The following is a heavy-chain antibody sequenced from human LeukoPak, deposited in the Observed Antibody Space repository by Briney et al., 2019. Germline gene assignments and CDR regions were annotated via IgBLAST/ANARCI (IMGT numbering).Heavy chain of an antibody. CDR3: ASLYYDFWSGYYTALDY. D-gene: IGHD3-3*01. V-gene: IGHV3-7*03. J-gene: IGHJ4*02. CDR1: GFTFSSYW. CDR2: IKQDGSEA. Sequence: GGSLRLSCAASGFTFSSYWMSWVRQAPGKGLEWVANIKQDGSEAYDGDSVKGRFTISRDNAKNSLYLQMNSLRAEDTAVYYCASLYYDFWSGYYTALDYWGQGTLVTVSS.